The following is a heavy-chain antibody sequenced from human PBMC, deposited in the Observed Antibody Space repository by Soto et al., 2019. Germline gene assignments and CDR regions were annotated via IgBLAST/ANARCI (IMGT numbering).Heavy chain of an antibody. CDR2: VFHTGTT. V-gene: IGHV4-4*02. CDR1: GDSVSSPYY. Sequence: QVQLQESCPGLVKPSGTLSLTCAVSGDSVSSPYYWCWVRKPPGKGLEWIGEVFHTGTTSYNPSLRSRVTISMDKSINQFSLDLSSVTAADTAVYYCARSAGWYAIHAWGPGTLVIVSS. J-gene: IGHJ5*02. D-gene: IGHD6-19*01. CDR3: ARSAGWYAIHA.